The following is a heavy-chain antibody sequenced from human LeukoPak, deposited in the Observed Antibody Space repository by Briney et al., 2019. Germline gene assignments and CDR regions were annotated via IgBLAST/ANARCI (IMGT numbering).Heavy chain of an antibody. D-gene: IGHD3-10*01. V-gene: IGHV1-69*04. J-gene: IGHJ6*02. Sequence: SVMVSCKASGGTFSSYAIRWVRHALGQGLESIRRIIPILGIANYAQKFQGRVTITADKSTSTAYMELSSLRSEDTAVYYCARGSMVRGQDGMDVWGQGTTVTVSS. CDR2: IIPILGIA. CDR1: GGTFSSYA. CDR3: ARGSMVRGQDGMDV.